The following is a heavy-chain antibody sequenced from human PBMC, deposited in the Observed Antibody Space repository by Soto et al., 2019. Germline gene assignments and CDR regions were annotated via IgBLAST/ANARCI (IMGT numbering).Heavy chain of an antibody. CDR3: TKSGFLLGKNSNYLFDY. J-gene: IGHJ4*02. V-gene: IGHV3-23*01. CDR1: GFTFSNYV. D-gene: IGHD4-4*01. CDR2: ISGTGYNT. Sequence: VQLLESGGGLVQPGGSLRLSCAASGFTFSNYVMTWVRQAPGEGLEWVSAISGTGYNTFYADSVKGRFTISRDNSKNTVYPPMNSLTAEDAGVYYCTKSGFLLGKNSNYLFDYRGQGTLVTVSS.